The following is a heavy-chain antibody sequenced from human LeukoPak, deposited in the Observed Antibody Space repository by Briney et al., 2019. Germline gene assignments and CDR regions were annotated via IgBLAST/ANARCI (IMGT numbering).Heavy chain of an antibody. Sequence: GGSLRLSCAASGFTFDDHVMVWVRQAPGKGLEWVSGINWNGATTGYADSVKGRFTISRDNVRNSLYLQMDSLRAEDTALYFCGRGENGVPSPDCFDVWGPGKMVTVFS. D-gene: IGHD2-21*01. CDR2: INWNGATT. CDR1: GFTFDDHV. J-gene: IGHJ3*01. V-gene: IGHV3-20*04. CDR3: GRGENGVPSPDCFDV.